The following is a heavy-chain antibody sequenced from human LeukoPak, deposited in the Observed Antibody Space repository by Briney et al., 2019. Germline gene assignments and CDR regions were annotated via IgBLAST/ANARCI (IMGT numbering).Heavy chain of an antibody. D-gene: IGHD6-13*01. Sequence: GKSLKISCEASGYTFTNYWIGWVRQMPGKGLEWVGIIYPADSDTRYSPSFQGQVTIAADKSINTAYLQWSSLKASDTARYYCARRAAGLDYWGQGTLVTVSS. CDR2: IYPADSDT. V-gene: IGHV5-51*01. CDR1: GYTFTNYW. CDR3: ARRAAGLDY. J-gene: IGHJ4*02.